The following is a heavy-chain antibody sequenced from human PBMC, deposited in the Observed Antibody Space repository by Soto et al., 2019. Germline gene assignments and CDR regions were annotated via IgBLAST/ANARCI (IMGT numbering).Heavy chain of an antibody. CDR2: FDPEDGET. CDR1: GHTLTELS. V-gene: IGHV1-24*01. Sequence: GASVKVSCKVSGHTLTELSMHWVRQAPGKGLEWMGGFDPEDGETIYAQKFQGRVTMTEDTSTDTAYMELSSLRSEDTAVYYCATKGAYYYGMDVWGQGTTVTVSS. J-gene: IGHJ6*02. CDR3: ATKGAYYYGMDV.